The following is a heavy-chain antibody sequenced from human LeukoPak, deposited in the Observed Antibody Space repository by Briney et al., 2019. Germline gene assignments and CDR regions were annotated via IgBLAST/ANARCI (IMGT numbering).Heavy chain of an antibody. CDR3: ARLGSSWQLDY. J-gene: IGHJ4*02. D-gene: IGHD6-13*01. V-gene: IGHV3-21*01. Sequence: GGSLRLSCAASGFTFSIYSMNWVRQAPGRGLEWVSSISSSSSYIYYADSVKGRFTISRDNAKNSLYLQMNSLRAEDTAVYYCARLGSSWQLDYWGQGTLVTVSS. CDR2: ISSSSSYI. CDR1: GFTFSIYS.